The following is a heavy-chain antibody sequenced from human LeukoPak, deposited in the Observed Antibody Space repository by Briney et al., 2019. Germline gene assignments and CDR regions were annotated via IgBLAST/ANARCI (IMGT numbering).Heavy chain of an antibody. CDR1: GYTFTSYG. CDR2: IIPIFGTA. D-gene: IGHD3-22*01. V-gene: IGHV1-69*13. J-gene: IGHJ4*02. CDR3: ARDPVTYDSSGKGTSFDY. Sequence: ASVKVSCKASGYTFTSYGISWVRQAPGQGLEWMGGIIPIFGTANYAQKFQGRVTITADESTSTAYMELSSLRSEDTAVYYCARDPVTYDSSGKGTSFDYWGQGTLVTVSS.